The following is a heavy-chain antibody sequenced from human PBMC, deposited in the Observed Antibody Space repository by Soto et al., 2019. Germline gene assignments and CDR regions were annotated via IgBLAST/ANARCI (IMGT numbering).Heavy chain of an antibody. Sequence: PSETLSLTCTVTGGSTSSGDYYWTWIRQHPGKGLEWIGYINYRGSLYYNPSLKSRVSMSVVTSKNQFSLNLSSVTAADTAVYYCARELPQRQGRNMDVWGQGTTVTVSS. J-gene: IGHJ6*02. CDR2: INYRGSL. V-gene: IGHV4-31*03. CDR3: ARELPQRQGRNMDV. D-gene: IGHD1-1*01. CDR1: GGSTSSGDYY.